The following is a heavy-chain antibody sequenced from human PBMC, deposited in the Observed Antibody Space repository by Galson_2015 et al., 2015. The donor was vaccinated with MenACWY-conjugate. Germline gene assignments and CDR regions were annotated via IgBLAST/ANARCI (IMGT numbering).Heavy chain of an antibody. CDR1: GFNFSGSS. Sequence: SLRLSCAATGFNFSGSSLHWVRQVSGKGLEWVGRIRSRGKNYVPEYGASVKGRFIISRDDSKNMAYLQMNNLKTEDTAVYYCNSPLITMYGVSIDIMDVWGKGTTVIVSS. CDR3: NSPLITMYGVSIDIMDV. CDR2: IRSRGKNYVP. D-gene: IGHD3-3*01. V-gene: IGHV3-73*01. J-gene: IGHJ6*03.